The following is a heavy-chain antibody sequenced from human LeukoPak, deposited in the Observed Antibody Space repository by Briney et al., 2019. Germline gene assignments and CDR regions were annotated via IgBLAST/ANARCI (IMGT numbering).Heavy chain of an antibody. CDR2: MNPNSGNT. V-gene: IGHV1-8*01. CDR3: ARGSSQYYYDSSGYSYNWFDP. Sequence: ASVKVSRTASGYTFTSYDINWVRQATGQGLEWTGWMNPNSGNTGYAQKFQGRVTMTRNTSISTAYMELSSLRSEDTAVYYCARGSSQYYYDSSGYSYNWFDPWGQGTLVTVSS. D-gene: IGHD3-22*01. CDR1: GYTFTSYD. J-gene: IGHJ5*02.